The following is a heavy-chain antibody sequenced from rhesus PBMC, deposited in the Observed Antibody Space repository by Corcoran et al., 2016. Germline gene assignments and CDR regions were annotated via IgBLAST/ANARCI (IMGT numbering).Heavy chain of an antibody. CDR3: ARYAPLYYYDSGYRTRYFDY. CDR1: GGSFSRYW. V-gene: IGHV4-80*01. CDR2: INGNRGST. J-gene: IGHJ4*01. D-gene: IGHD3-28*01. Sequence: QVQLPESGPGLVKPSETLSLTCAVSGGSFSRYWWSWLRQPPGPGLEWLGEINGNRGSTNDHPSLKSRVTISKDASKNQLSLKLSSVTAADTAVYYCARYAPLYYYDSGYRTRYFDYWGQVVLVTVSS.